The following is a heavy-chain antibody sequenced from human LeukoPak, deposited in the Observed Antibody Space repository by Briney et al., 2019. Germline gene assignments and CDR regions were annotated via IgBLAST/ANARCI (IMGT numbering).Heavy chain of an antibody. V-gene: IGHV1-2*02. J-gene: IGHJ5*02. D-gene: IGHD2-2*02. CDR2: VNPNSGGT. CDR3: ARDYSVVPAAITFDP. Sequence: SVKVSCKASGYTFTVYYMYWVLEAPGPGLKARGGVNPNSGGTNYAQKFQGRVTMTRDTSISTAYMELSRLRSDDTAVYYCARDYSVVPAAITFDPWGQGTLVTVSS. CDR1: GYTFTVYY.